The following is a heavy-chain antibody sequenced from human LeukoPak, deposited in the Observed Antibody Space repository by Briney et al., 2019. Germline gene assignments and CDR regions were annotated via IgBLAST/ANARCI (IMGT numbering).Heavy chain of an antibody. Sequence: GGSLRLSCAASGFTFSNYNMNWVRQAPGKGLEGVSFITSSSTTIFYADSVQGRFTISRDNAKNSLYLQMNSLRAEDTAVYYCARDRLIGGRFGELSNWGQGTLVTVSS. J-gene: IGHJ4*02. V-gene: IGHV3-48*04. CDR2: ITSSSTTI. CDR3: ARDRLIGGRFGELSN. CDR1: GFTFSNYN. D-gene: IGHD3-10*01.